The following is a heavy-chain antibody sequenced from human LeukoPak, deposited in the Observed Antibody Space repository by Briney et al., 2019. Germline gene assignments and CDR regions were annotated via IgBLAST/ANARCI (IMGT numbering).Heavy chain of an antibody. V-gene: IGHV4-59*12. D-gene: IGHD4-17*01. J-gene: IGHJ4*02. CDR1: GDSTSSYH. CDR2: MYHIGGI. Sequence: SETLSLTCTVPGDSTSSYHLSWIRQPPGKGLEWIGYMYHIGGINYNPSLKSRVTISVDTSENQFSLKLTSVTAADTAVYYCAATIKRDYGDTNLDYWGQGTLVTVSS. CDR3: AATIKRDYGDTNLDY.